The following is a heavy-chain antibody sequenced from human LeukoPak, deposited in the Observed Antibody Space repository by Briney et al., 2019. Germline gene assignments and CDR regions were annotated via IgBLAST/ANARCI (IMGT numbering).Heavy chain of an antibody. V-gene: IGHV4-59*01. CDR2: IYYSGST. D-gene: IGHD2-2*01. CDR3: ATRISSNYPPNAFDI. Sequence: PSETLSLTCTVSGASISNFYWSWIRQPPGKGLEWMGYIYYSGSTNYNPSLYSRVTISVDTSKNQFSLKLSSVTAADTAVYYCATRISSNYPPNAFDIWGQGTMVTVSS. J-gene: IGHJ3*02. CDR1: GASISNFY.